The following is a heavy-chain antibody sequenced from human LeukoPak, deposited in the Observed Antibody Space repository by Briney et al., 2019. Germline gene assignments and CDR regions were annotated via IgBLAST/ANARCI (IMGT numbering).Heavy chain of an antibody. V-gene: IGHV3-23*01. Sequence: GGSLRLSCAASGFTFSTYPMSWVRQAPGKGLERVSAISGSGGSTYYADSVKDRFTISRDNSKNTLYLQMDSLGTEDTAVYYCAKESAAGSTDYWGQGTLVTVSS. CDR2: ISGSGGST. CDR3: AKESAAGSTDY. CDR1: GFTFSTYP. D-gene: IGHD6-13*01. J-gene: IGHJ4*02.